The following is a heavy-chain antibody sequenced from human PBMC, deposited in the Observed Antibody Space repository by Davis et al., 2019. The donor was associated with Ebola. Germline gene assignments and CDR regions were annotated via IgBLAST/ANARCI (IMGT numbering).Heavy chain of an antibody. Sequence: SGPTLVKPTETLTLTCTVSGFSLSNARMGVGWIRQPPGKALEWLAHIFSNDEKSYSTSLKSRLTISKDTSKSQVVLTMTNMDPVDTATYYCARMWVSGLAGYYGMDVWGQGTTVTVSS. CDR3: ARMWVSGLAGYYGMDV. V-gene: IGHV2-26*01. J-gene: IGHJ6*02. D-gene: IGHD3/OR15-3a*01. CDR1: GFSLSNARMG. CDR2: IFSNDEK.